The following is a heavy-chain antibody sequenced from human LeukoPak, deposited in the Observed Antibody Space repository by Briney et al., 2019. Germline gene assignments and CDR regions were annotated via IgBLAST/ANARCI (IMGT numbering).Heavy chain of an antibody. D-gene: IGHD3-22*01. Sequence: GGSLRLSCAASGFTFSSYSMNWVRQAPGKGLEWVSSINSRSSSMYYADSVKGRFTISRDNAKNSLYLQMNSLRAEDTAVYYCARGPTMRMDVWGKGTTVTVSS. J-gene: IGHJ6*04. CDR1: GFTFSSYS. V-gene: IGHV3-21*01. CDR2: INSRSSSM. CDR3: ARGPTMRMDV.